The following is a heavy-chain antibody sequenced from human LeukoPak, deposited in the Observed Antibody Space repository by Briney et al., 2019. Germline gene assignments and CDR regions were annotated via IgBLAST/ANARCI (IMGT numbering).Heavy chain of an antibody. Sequence: SETVSLTCTVSGGSISSNYWNWIRQPPGKGLEWIGYIYYTGSTKYNPSLESRVTVSVDTSKNQFSLKLSSVSAADTAVYYCARGFYDSAGYSTPFDSWGQGIPVPVSS. V-gene: IGHV4-59*01. CDR1: GGSISSNY. CDR2: IYYTGST. J-gene: IGHJ4*02. D-gene: IGHD3-22*01. CDR3: ARGFYDSAGYSTPFDS.